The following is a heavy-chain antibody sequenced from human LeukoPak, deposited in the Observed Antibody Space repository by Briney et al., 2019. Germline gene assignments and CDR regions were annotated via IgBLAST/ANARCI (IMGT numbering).Heavy chain of an antibody. CDR1: GFTFSSYA. D-gene: IGHD3-3*01. CDR3: ARAGDFWSGQAGWFDP. CDR2: ISGSGGST. J-gene: IGHJ5*02. V-gene: IGHV3-23*01. Sequence: GGSLRLSCAASGFTFSSYAMSWVRQAPGKGLEWVSAISGSGGSTYYADSVKGRFTISRDNAKNSLYLQMNSLRAEDTAVYYCARAGDFWSGQAGWFDPWGQGTLVTVSS.